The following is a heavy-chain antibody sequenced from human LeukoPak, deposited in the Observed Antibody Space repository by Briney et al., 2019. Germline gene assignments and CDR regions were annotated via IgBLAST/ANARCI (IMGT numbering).Heavy chain of an antibody. CDR3: AKRRWLGGIGVADPFDY. D-gene: IGHD6-19*01. V-gene: IGHV3-23*01. CDR1: GFTFSSYA. CDR2: ISSSGGGT. Sequence: GGSLRLSCAASGFTFSSYAMSWVRQAPGKGLEWVSTISSSGGGTYYADSVKGRFTISRDNSKNTLYLQMNSLRADDTAVYYCAKRRWLGGIGVADPFDYWGQGTLVTVSS. J-gene: IGHJ4*02.